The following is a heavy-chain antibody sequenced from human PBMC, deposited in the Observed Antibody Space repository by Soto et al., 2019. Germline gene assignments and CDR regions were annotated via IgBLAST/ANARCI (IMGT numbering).Heavy chain of an antibody. V-gene: IGHV1-69*06. CDR2: IIPLYGTV. D-gene: IGHD3-10*01. J-gene: IGHJ4*02. CDR3: ARVRVIRGVIPSHFGL. Sequence: QAHLAQSGAKVKKPGSSETVSCKASGGTFNSYGISWVRQAPGQGLDWMGVIIPLYGTVNYAQKFQGRVSITADKSTSTAYMDLNSLRSDDTAVYYCARVRVIRGVIPSHFGLWGQGTQVTVSS. CDR1: GGTFNSYG.